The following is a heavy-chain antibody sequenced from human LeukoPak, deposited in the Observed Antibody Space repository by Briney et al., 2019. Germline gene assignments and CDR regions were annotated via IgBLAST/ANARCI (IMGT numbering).Heavy chain of an antibody. CDR2: ISTNSGNT. Sequence: SVKVSCKASGYTFTTNGIIWVRQAPGQGLEWMGGISTNSGNTNYSQKFQGRVTMTTDTSTSTAYMELGSPRPDVTAVYYCAKDSAHAFDIWGQGTMVTVSS. CDR1: GYTFTTNG. CDR3: AKDSAHAFDI. J-gene: IGHJ3*02. V-gene: IGHV1-18*01.